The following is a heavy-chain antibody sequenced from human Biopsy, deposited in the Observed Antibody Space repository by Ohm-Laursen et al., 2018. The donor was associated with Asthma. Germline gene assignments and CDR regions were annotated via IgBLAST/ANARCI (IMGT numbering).Heavy chain of an antibody. D-gene: IGHD3-16*01. CDR3: ARMISYCHEMRAPVFDY. Sequence: ASVKVSCKASGYTVTRYAINWVRQAPGQGLEWMGWINTNTGNPTYAQGFTGRFVFSLDTSVNTAHLQISSLKAEDTAVYYFARMISYCHEMRAPVFDYWGQGTLVTVSS. J-gene: IGHJ4*02. CDR1: GYTVTRYA. CDR2: INTNTGNP. V-gene: IGHV7-4-1*02.